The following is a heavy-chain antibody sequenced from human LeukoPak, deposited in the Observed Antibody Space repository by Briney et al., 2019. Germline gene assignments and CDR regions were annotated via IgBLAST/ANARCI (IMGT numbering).Heavy chain of an antibody. CDR3: AKLGLSLDAFDI. CDR1: GFTFSSYA. CDR2: ISGSGDST. D-gene: IGHD4/OR15-4a*01. Sequence: GGSLRLSCAASGFTFSSYAMSWVRQAPGKGLEWVSAISGSGDSTYYADSVKGRFTISRDNSKNTLYLQMNSLRAEDTAVYYCAKLGLSLDAFDIWGQGTMVTVSS. V-gene: IGHV3-23*01. J-gene: IGHJ3*02.